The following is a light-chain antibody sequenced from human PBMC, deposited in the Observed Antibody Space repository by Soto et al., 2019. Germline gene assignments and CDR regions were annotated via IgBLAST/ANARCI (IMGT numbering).Light chain of an antibody. CDR2: GAS. J-gene: IGKJ2*01. V-gene: IGKV3-20*01. CDR3: QQYGRSPPYT. Sequence: EIVLTQSPGTLSLSTGERATLSCRASQSVSSSFLAWYQQKPGQAPRLLIYGASSRATGIPDRFSGSGSGTDFTLTISRLEPEDFAVYYCQQYGRSPPYTFGQGTKLEIK. CDR1: QSVSSSF.